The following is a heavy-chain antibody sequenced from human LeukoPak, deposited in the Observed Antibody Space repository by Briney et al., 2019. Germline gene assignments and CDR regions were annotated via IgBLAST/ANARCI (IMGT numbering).Heavy chain of an antibody. J-gene: IGHJ4*02. CDR2: IYHSGST. D-gene: IGHD1-7*01. Sequence: SETLSLTCTVSGYSISSGYYWGWIRQPPGKGLEWIGSIYHSGSTYYNPSLKSRVTISVDTSKNQFSLKLSSVTAADTAVYYCARYNWNLSVFDHWGQGTLVTVSS. V-gene: IGHV4-38-2*02. CDR1: GYSISSGYY. CDR3: ARYNWNLSVFDH.